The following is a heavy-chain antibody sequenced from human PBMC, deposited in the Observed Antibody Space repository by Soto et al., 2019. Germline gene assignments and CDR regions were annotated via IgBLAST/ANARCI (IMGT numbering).Heavy chain of an antibody. D-gene: IGHD1-1*01. Sequence: QVQLMQSGAEVKKPGASVRISCKASGYTFTNYYMHWVRQAPGQGLEWMGIINPSGGSASYAQKFQAKLTVTRDTSTSTVHMELSSLTSEDTAIYYCARGQRQGGGFDPWGQGTLVTVSS. CDR2: INPSGGSA. CDR3: ARGQRQGGGFDP. V-gene: IGHV1-46*01. J-gene: IGHJ5*02. CDR1: GYTFTNYY.